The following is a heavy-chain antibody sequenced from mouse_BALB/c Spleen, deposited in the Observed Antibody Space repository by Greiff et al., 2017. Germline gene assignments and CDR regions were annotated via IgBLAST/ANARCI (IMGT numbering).Heavy chain of an antibody. CDR2: ISSGGSYT. V-gene: IGHV5-9-4*01. J-gene: IGHJ4*01. Sequence: DVQLVESGGGLVKPGGSLKLSCAASGFTFSSYAMSWVRQSPEKRLEWVAEISSGGSYTYYPDTVTGRFTISRDNAKNTLYLEMSSLRSEDTAMYYCARGESSMDYWGQGTSVTVSS. CDR3: ARGESSMDY. CDR1: GFTFSSYA.